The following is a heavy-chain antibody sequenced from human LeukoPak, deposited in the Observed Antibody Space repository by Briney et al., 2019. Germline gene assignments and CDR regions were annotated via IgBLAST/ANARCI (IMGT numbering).Heavy chain of an antibody. D-gene: IGHD6-19*01. Sequence: PSETLSLTCAVYGGSLSGHYWSWIRQPPGKGLEWIGEINHSGSTNYNPSLKRRLTISVDTSKTQFSLKLSSVTAADTAVYYCARGQWLDNYWGQGTQVTVSS. CDR3: ARGQWLDNY. CDR2: INHSGST. CDR1: GGSLSGHY. V-gene: IGHV4-34*01. J-gene: IGHJ4*02.